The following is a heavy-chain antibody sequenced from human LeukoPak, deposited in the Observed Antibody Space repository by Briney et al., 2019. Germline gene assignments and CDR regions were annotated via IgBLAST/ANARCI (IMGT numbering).Heavy chain of an antibody. V-gene: IGHV3-11*04. D-gene: IGHD6-19*01. CDR1: GFTFSDYY. CDR2: ISSNGSTI. CDR3: ARPVSGSSGWYYNY. J-gene: IGHJ4*02. Sequence: PGGTLRLSCAASGFTFSDYYMSWIRHAPAKGLELVSYISSNGSTIYYADSVKGRLTTSRDNANNALYLQMNSLRAEDTAVYYCARPVSGSSGWYYNYWGQGTLVTVSS.